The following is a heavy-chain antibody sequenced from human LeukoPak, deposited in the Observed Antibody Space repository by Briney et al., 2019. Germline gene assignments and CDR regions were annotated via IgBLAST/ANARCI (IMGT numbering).Heavy chain of an antibody. CDR3: TRDYPASFDV. CDR1: GFTFSSYA. J-gene: IGHJ3*01. V-gene: IGHV3-49*04. Sequence: GGSLRLSCAASGFTFSSYAMSWVRQAPGKGLEWLGFIRSTIYGGTTDYAASVKGRFTISRDDSKSIAYLQMNSLKTEDTAMYYCTRDYPASFDVWGQGTLVTVSS. CDR2: IRSTIYGGTT.